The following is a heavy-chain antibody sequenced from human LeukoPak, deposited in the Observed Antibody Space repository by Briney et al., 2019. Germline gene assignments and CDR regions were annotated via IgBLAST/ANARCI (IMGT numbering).Heavy chain of an antibody. V-gene: IGHV4-39*01. CDR1: GGSISSSNYY. CDR2: IYYSGST. CDR3: AREGFSDFVMDV. D-gene: IGHD5/OR15-5a*01. J-gene: IGHJ6*03. Sequence: PSETLSLTCTVSGGSISSSNYYWGWIRLSPGKGLELIGSIYYSGSTYYNPSLKSRVTISVDTSMNQFSLKLNSVTAADTAVYYCAREGFSDFVMDVWGKGTTVTVSS.